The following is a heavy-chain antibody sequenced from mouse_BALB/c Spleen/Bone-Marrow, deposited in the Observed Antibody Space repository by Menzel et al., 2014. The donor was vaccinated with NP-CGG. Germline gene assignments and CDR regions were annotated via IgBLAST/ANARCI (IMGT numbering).Heavy chain of an antibody. V-gene: IGHV1S56*01. CDR3: ARDCEYDAWFAY. CDR1: GYTFTSYY. J-gene: IGHJ3*01. Sequence: VKLVEPGPELVKPGASVRISCKASGYTFTSYYIHWVKQRPGQGLEWIGWIYPGNVNTKYNEKFKGKATLTADKSPSTAYMQLSSLTSEDSAVYFCARDCEYDAWFAYWGQGTLVTVSA. CDR2: IYPGNVNT. D-gene: IGHD2-4*01.